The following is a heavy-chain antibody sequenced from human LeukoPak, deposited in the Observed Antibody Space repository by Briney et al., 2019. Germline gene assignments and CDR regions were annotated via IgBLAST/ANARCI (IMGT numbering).Heavy chain of an antibody. CDR3: ARDQAVGGTFSFVPDY. J-gene: IGHJ4*02. D-gene: IGHD6-19*01. Sequence: ASVKFSCKASGYTFTGYFMHWVRQAPGQGLEWMGWINPDIGGTNYAQKFQGRVTMTRDTSISTAYMELSSLRSDDTAAYYCARDQAVGGTFSFVPDYWGQGTLVTVSS. CDR2: INPDIGGT. CDR1: GYTFTGYF. V-gene: IGHV1-2*02.